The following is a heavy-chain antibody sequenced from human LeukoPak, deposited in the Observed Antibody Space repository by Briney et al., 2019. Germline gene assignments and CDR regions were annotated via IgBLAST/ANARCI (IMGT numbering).Heavy chain of an antibody. J-gene: IGHJ5*02. V-gene: IGHV4-39*07. Sequence: PSETLSLTCTVSGGSISSSSYYWGWIRQPPGKGLEWIGSIYYSGSTYYNPSLKSRVTISVDTSKYQFSLKLSSVTAADTAVYYCTREVEGYSYASGRFLHFDPWGQGTLVTVSS. CDR3: TREVEGYSYASGRFLHFDP. CDR2: IYYSGST. D-gene: IGHD3-10*01. CDR1: GGSISSSSYY.